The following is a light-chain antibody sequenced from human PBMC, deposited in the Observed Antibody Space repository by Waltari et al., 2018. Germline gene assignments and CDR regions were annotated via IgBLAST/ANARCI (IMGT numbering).Light chain of an antibody. J-gene: IGLJ2*01. CDR2: GKN. V-gene: IGLV3-19*01. CDR3: HSRDSSGDVV. Sequence: SSELTQDPAVSVALGQTVRITCQGDSLRTYYVSWFHQKPGQAPALVIYGKNNRPSGIPDRFAASTSGITASLTIIGAQAEDEADYYCHSRDSSGDVVIGGGTKLTVV. CDR1: SLRTYY.